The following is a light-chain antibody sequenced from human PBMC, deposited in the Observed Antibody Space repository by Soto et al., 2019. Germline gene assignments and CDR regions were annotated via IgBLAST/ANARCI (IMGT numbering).Light chain of an antibody. V-gene: IGKV3-15*01. CDR1: QSLGAN. J-gene: IGKJ1*01. CDR3: QQYANWPRT. CDR2: AAS. Sequence: EIVMTQSPATLSVSPGERATLSCRASQSLGANLAWYQHKPGQAPRLLIYAASTRATGIPARFSGSGSGSEFSLTITSLQSEDIAVYYCQQYANWPRTFGQGTKV.